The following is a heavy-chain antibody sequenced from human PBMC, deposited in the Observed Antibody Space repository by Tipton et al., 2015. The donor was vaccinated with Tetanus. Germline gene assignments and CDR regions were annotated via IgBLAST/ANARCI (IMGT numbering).Heavy chain of an antibody. V-gene: IGHV4-34*01. J-gene: IGHJ6*02. CDR2: INHSGST. Sequence: TLSLTCAVYGGSFSGYYWSWIRQPPGKGLEWIGEINHSGSTNYNPSLKSRVTISVDTSKNQFSLKLSSVTAADTAVYYCARVRYGMDVWGQGTTVTVSS. D-gene: IGHD3-10*01. CDR1: GGSFSGYY. CDR3: ARVRYGMDV.